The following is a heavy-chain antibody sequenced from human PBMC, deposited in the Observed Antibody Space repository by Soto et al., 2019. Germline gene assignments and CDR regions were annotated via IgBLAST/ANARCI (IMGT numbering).Heavy chain of an antibody. J-gene: IGHJ5*02. D-gene: IGHD6-13*01. CDR2: IDPSDSYT. Sequence: RGESLKISCKGSGYSFTSYWISWVRQMPGKGLEWMGRIDPSDSYTNYSPSFQGHVTISADKSISTAYLQWSSLKASDTAMYYCARNIAAVGAWFDPWGQGTLVTVSS. CDR1: GYSFTSYW. V-gene: IGHV5-10-1*01. CDR3: ARNIAAVGAWFDP.